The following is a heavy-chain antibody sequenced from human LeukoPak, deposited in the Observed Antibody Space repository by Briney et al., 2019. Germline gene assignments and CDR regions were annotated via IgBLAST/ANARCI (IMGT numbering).Heavy chain of an antibody. CDR2: IYSSGNT. Sequence: SETLSLTCTVSGGSISSYFWSWIRQPPGKGLEWIGYIYSSGNTNYNPSLKSRVTISVDTSKNQFSLKLSSVTAADTAVHYCAREKVDAYCSSTSCPLDDWGQGTTVTISS. V-gene: IGHV4-59*01. D-gene: IGHD2-2*01. CDR1: GGSISSYF. CDR3: AREKVDAYCSSTSCPLDD. J-gene: IGHJ6*02.